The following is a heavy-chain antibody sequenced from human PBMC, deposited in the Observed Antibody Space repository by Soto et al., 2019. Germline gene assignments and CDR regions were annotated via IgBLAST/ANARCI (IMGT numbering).Heavy chain of an antibody. CDR1: GFTLSNYW. CDR3: MTPVTTFGC. D-gene: IGHD4-17*01. V-gene: IGHV3-7*05. CDR2: IKQDGSEK. Sequence: EVQLVDSGGGLVQPGGSLRLTCTASGFTLSNYWMNWVRQAPEKGLEWVANIKQDGSEKNYVDSVKGRFTISRDNAKNSLYLHMNSLRVDDTAMYYCMTPVTTFGCWGQGTLVTVSS. J-gene: IGHJ4*02.